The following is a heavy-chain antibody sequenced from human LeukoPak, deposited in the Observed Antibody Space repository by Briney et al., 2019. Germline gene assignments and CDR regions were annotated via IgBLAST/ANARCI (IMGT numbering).Heavy chain of an antibody. V-gene: IGHV3-23*01. CDR1: GFTFSSYA. Sequence: GGSLRLSCAASGFTFSSYAMSWVRQAPGKGLEWVSAISGSGGSTYYADSVKGRFTISRDNSKNTLYLQMNSLRAEGTAVYYCAKDPLLVVVAARSDYWGQGTLVTVSS. CDR3: AKDPLLVVVAARSDY. CDR2: ISGSGGST. D-gene: IGHD2-15*01. J-gene: IGHJ4*02.